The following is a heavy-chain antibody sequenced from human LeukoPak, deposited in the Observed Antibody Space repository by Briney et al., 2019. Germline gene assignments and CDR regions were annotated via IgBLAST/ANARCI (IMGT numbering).Heavy chain of an antibody. CDR2: INHSGST. CDR3: ARLSKGYSSSWLDY. V-gene: IGHV4-34*01. CDR1: GGSFSGYY. Sequence: PSETLSLTCAVYGGSFSGYYWSWIRQPPGKGLEWNGEINHSGSTNYNPSLKSRVHISVDTSKNQFSLKLSCVTAADTAVYYCARLSKGYSSSWLDYWGQGTLVTVSS. D-gene: IGHD6-13*01. J-gene: IGHJ4*02.